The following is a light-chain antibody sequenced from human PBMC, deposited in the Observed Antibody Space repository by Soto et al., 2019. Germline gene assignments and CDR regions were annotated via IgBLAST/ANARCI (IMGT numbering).Light chain of an antibody. CDR3: QQYGRSPFT. J-gene: IGKJ2*01. V-gene: IGKV3-20*01. CDR1: QRLTNNF. CDR2: CAS. Sequence: DIVLTQSPGTLSLSPGERATLSCRASQRLTNNFLAWFQQKPGLAPRLLIHCASTRAGGVPDRFSGGGSGTDFVLTISRLEPEDFAVYYCQQYGRSPFTFGQGTKLQIK.